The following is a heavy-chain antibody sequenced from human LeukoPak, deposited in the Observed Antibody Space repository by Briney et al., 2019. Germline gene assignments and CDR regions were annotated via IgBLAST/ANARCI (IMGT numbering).Heavy chain of an antibody. D-gene: IGHD5-12*01. CDR3: AKDQEWLRLDYYYYGMDV. J-gene: IGHJ6*02. Sequence: PGGSLRLSCAASGFTFSSYGMHWVRQAPGKGLEWVAVISYDGSNKYYADSVKGRFTISRDNSKNTLYLQMNSLRAEDTAVYYCAKDQEWLRLDYYYYGMDVWGQGTTVTVSS. CDR2: ISYDGSNK. V-gene: IGHV3-30*18. CDR1: GFTFSSYG.